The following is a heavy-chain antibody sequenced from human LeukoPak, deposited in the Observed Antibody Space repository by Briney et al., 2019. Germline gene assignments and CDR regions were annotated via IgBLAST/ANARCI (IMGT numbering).Heavy chain of an antibody. CDR1: GFTFSSYA. Sequence: GGSRRLSCAASGFTFSSYAMNWVRQAPGKGLEWVSTISTSGGTTYYADSVKGRFTISRDNSKNTLYLQMNSLRDEDTALYYCARDSITTGGTVYNWFDPWGQGTLVTVSS. D-gene: IGHD1-14*01. V-gene: IGHV3-23*01. J-gene: IGHJ5*02. CDR2: ISTSGGTT. CDR3: ARDSITTGGTVYNWFDP.